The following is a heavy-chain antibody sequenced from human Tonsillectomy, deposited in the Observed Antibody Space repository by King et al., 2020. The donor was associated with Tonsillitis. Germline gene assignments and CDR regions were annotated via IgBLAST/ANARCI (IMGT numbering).Heavy chain of an antibody. CDR2: ISYDGSNK. V-gene: IGHV3-30-3*01. CDR3: ARSYDYGDSLDF. J-gene: IGHJ4*02. Sequence: VQLVESGGGVVQPGRSLRLSCAASGFTFSDYAMHWVRQAPGKGLEWVAVISYDGSNKYYADSVKGRFTISRDNSKNTLYLQMNSLRAEDTAVYYCARSYDYGDSLDFWGQGTLVTVSS. CDR1: GFTFSDYA. D-gene: IGHD4-17*01.